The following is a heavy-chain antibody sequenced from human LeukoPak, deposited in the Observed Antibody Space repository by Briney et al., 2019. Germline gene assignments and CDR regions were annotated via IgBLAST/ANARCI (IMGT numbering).Heavy chain of an antibody. CDR1: GFTFSGSP. CDR2: IRSKADNYAT. V-gene: IGHV3-73*01. CDR3: TQSNY. J-gene: IGHJ4*02. Sequence: RTGGSLRLSCAASGFTFSGSPILWVRQASGKGLEWVGRIRSKADNYATAYAASVQGRCTISRDDSKNTAYLQLNSLKTEDTAVYYCTQSNYWGQGALVTVSS.